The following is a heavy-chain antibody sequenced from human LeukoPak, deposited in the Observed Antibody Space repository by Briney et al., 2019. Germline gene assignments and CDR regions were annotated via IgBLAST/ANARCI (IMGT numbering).Heavy chain of an antibody. CDR1: GGSFSGYY. CDR2: INHSEST. J-gene: IGHJ5*02. V-gene: IGHV4-34*01. D-gene: IGHD1-1*01. Sequence: PSETLSLTCAVYGGSFSGYYWSWIRQPPGKGLEWIGEINHSESTNYNPSLKSRVTISVDTSKNQFSLKLSSVTAADTAVYYCPRYNRYNWFDPWGQGALVTVSS. CDR3: PRYNRYNWFDP.